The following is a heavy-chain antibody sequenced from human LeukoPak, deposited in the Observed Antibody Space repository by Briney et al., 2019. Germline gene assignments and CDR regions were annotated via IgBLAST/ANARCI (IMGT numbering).Heavy chain of an antibody. CDR1: GYTLTELS. CDR2: FDPEDGET. Sequence: ASVKVSCKVSGYTLTELSMHWVRQAPGKGLEWMGGFDPEDGETIYAQKFQGRVTMTEDTSTDTAYMELSSLRSEDTAVYYCATDHGEGSHFDYWGQGTPVTVSS. D-gene: IGHD1-26*01. V-gene: IGHV1-24*01. J-gene: IGHJ4*02. CDR3: ATDHGEGSHFDY.